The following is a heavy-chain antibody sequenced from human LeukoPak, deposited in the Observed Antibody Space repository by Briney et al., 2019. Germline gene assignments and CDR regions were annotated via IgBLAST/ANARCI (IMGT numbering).Heavy chain of an antibody. D-gene: IGHD3-3*01. Sequence: PGRSLRLSCAASGFTFSSYGIHWVRQAPGKGLEWMAVISSDGRTTYYADSVKGRFTISRDNSKNTLYLQMNSLRAEDTAVYYCAKVQSITIFGVVIDDAFDIWGQGTMVTVSS. CDR2: ISSDGRTT. V-gene: IGHV3-30*18. J-gene: IGHJ3*02. CDR1: GFTFSSYG. CDR3: AKVQSITIFGVVIDDAFDI.